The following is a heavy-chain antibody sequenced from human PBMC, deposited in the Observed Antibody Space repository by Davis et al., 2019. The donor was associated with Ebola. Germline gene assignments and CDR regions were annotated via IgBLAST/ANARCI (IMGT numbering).Heavy chain of an antibody. D-gene: IGHD3-3*01. Sequence: AASVKVSCKTSGYTFTNYDINWVRQATGPGLEWMGWLNPNSGNTDSTHKFQGRLTMTKNISIGTAYMELSTLTSEDTAVYYCARGRVRFLPRVLYGMDVWGQGTTVTVSS. V-gene: IGHV1-8*01. CDR3: ARGRVRFLPRVLYGMDV. J-gene: IGHJ6*02. CDR1: GYTFTNYD. CDR2: LNPNSGNT.